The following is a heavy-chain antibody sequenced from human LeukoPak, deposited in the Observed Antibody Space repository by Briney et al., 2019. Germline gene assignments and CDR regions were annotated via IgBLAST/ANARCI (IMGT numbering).Heavy chain of an antibody. J-gene: IGHJ4*02. Sequence: GASMKVSCKASGYSFTSYGISWVRQAPGQGLEWMGWISDYNGNTKYAQKLQGRVTMTTDTSTSIAYMERRSLTSDDTAVYYCARDQCSSSSCYIDYWGRGTLVTVSS. CDR2: ISDYNGNT. CDR3: ARDQCSSSSCYIDY. D-gene: IGHD2-2*02. CDR1: GYSFTSYG. V-gene: IGHV1-18*01.